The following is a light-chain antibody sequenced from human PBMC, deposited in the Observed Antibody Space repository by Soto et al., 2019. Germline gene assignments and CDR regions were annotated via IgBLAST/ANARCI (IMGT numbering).Light chain of an antibody. CDR2: DVS. CDR3: CSYAGIYTFYV. V-gene: IGLV2-11*01. Sequence: QSALTQPRSVSGSPGQSVTISCSGTSSDVGGYNYVSWYQQHPGNAPKLMIYDVSKRPSGVPDRFSGSKSGNTASLTISGLQAEDEADYYCCSYAGIYTFYVFGTGTKVTVL. CDR1: SSDVGGYNY. J-gene: IGLJ1*01.